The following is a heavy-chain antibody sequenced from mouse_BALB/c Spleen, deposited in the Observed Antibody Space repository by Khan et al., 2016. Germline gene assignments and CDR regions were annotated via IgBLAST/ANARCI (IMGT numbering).Heavy chain of an antibody. V-gene: IGHV1-7*01. D-gene: IGHD1-1*01. J-gene: IGHJ3*01. CDR3: ARGGNGSSYVWFVY. Sequence: QVRLQQSGAELAKPGASVKMSCKASGYIFTSYWMHWVKQRPGQGLEWIGYINPSTGYSEYKEKFKDKATLTADKSSSTSYMELSSLTSEDSAVYYCARGGNGSSYVWFVYWGQGTLVTVSA. CDR2: INPSTGYS. CDR1: GYIFTSYW.